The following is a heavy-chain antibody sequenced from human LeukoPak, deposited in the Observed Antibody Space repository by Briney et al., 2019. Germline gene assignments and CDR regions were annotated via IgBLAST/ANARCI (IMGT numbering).Heavy chain of an antibody. CDR3: VRGGIQVSGIDEIDY. D-gene: IGHD6-19*01. V-gene: IGHV3-13*01. J-gene: IGHJ4*02. CDR2: VGISGDT. CDR1: GFTFRSYD. Sequence: TGGSLRLSCAASGFTFRSYDMHWVRQVTGKGLGWVSAVGISGDTYYAGSVKGRFTISRENAKNSLYLQMNSLTAGDTAVYYCVRGGIQVSGIDEIDYWGQGTLVTVSS.